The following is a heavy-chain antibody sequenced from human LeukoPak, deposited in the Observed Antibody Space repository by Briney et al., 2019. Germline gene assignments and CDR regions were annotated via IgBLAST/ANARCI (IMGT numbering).Heavy chain of an antibody. V-gene: IGHV4-4*07. CDR1: GGSISSYY. Sequence: SETLSLTCTVSGGSISSYYWSWIRQPAGKGLEWMGRIYSSGSTNYNPSLKSRGTMSVDKSKNQFPLKLSSVTAADTAVYFCARHSSAYYGPFDYWGQGTLATVSS. CDR3: ARHSSAYYGPFDY. D-gene: IGHD6-19*01. CDR2: IYSSGST. J-gene: IGHJ4*02.